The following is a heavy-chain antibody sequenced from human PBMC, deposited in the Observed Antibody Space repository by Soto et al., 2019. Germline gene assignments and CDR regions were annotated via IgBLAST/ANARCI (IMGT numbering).Heavy chain of an antibody. Sequence: ASVKVSCKASGFSFSDYFMHWVRQAPGQGLEWMGIINPTGDVTDYAQKFQGRVTITRDTSTSTVYMDLSSLTYADTAVYYCARDNSQNYGTPGASSWFHPWGQGTPVTVSS. CDR1: GFSFSDYF. CDR3: ARDNSQNYGTPGASSWFHP. J-gene: IGHJ5*02. D-gene: IGHD4-17*01. V-gene: IGHV1-46*01. CDR2: INPTGDVT.